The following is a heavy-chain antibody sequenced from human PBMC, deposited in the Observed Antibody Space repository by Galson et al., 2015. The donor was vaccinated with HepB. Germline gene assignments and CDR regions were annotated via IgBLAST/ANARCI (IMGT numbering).Heavy chain of an antibody. CDR1: GFSEFSFSSYG. Sequence: SLRLSCAASGFSEFSFSSYGMNWVRQAPGKGLEWVSYISHSGRTTSYADSVKGRFTISRDNANNSLYLQMNGLRDEDTALYYCARDLGVLAPDYWGQGTLVTVSS. CDR3: ARDLGVLAPDY. D-gene: IGHD3-16*01. J-gene: IGHJ4*02. CDR2: ISHSGRTT. V-gene: IGHV3-48*02.